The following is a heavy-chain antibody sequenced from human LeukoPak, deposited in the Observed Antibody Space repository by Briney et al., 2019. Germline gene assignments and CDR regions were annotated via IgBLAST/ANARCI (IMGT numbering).Heavy chain of an antibody. Sequence: TSETLSLTCAVSGYFISSGYYWGWIRQPPGKGLEWIGSIHHSESPSYNPSLKSRVTISVDTSKNQFSLNVNSVTAADTALYYCARLIRSGQDGPDYWGQGTLVTVSS. D-gene: IGHD2-15*01. J-gene: IGHJ4*02. CDR3: ARLIRSGQDGPDY. V-gene: IGHV4-38-2*01. CDR1: GYFISSGYY. CDR2: IHHSESP.